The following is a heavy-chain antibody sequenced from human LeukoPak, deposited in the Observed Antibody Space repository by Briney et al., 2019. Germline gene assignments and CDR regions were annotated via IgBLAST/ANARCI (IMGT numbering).Heavy chain of an antibody. CDR2: IYHSGST. V-gene: IGHV4-38-2*02. CDR1: GYSISSGYY. D-gene: IGHD2-21*02. Sequence: SETLSLTCTVSGYSISSGYYWGWIRQPPGKGLEWIGSIYHSGSTYYNPSLKSRVTISVDTSKNQFSLKLSSVTAADTAVYYCARGRRVTALSVRYYFDYWGQGTLVTVSS. J-gene: IGHJ4*02. CDR3: ARGRRVTALSVRYYFDY.